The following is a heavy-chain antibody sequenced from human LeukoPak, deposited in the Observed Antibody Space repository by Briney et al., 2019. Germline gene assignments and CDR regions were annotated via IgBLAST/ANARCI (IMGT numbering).Heavy chain of an antibody. D-gene: IGHD1-26*01. CDR3: ASRGSYTTFDY. CDR1: GFTFSSYG. V-gene: IGHV3-23*01. J-gene: IGHJ4*02. Sequence: PGGSLRLSCAASGFTFSSYGMSWVRQAPGKGLEWVSAISGSGGSTYYADSVKGRFTISRDNSKNTLCLQMNSLRAEDTAVYYCASRGSYTTFDYWGQGTLVTVSS. CDR2: ISGSGGST.